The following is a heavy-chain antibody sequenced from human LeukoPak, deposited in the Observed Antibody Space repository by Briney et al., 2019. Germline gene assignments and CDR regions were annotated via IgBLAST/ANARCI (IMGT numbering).Heavy chain of an antibody. Sequence: PGGCLRLSCAASGFTFSSYAMSWVRQAPGKGLEWVSAIIGSGGSTYYADSVKGRFTISRDNSKNTLYLQMNSLRAEDTAVYYCAKVHADYYDSSGYSPDYAFDIWGQGTMVTVSS. CDR1: GFTFSSYA. D-gene: IGHD3-22*01. J-gene: IGHJ3*02. CDR2: IIGSGGST. CDR3: AKVHADYYDSSGYSPDYAFDI. V-gene: IGHV3-23*01.